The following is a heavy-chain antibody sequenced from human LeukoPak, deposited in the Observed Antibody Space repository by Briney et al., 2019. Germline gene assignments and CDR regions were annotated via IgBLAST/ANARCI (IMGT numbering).Heavy chain of an antibody. CDR1: DYSISSAVY. Sequence: SETLSLTCTVFDYSISSAVYWGWIRQPPGKGLEWIGSIYHSGSTYYNPSLKSRVTISVDTSKNQFSLKLSSVTAADTAVYYCARDYGIAVAGRGGDYWGQGTLVTVSS. CDR2: IYHSGST. J-gene: IGHJ4*02. V-gene: IGHV4-38-2*02. D-gene: IGHD6-19*01. CDR3: ARDYGIAVAGRGGDY.